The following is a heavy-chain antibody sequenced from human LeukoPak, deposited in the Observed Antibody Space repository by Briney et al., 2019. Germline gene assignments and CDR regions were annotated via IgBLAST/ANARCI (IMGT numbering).Heavy chain of an antibody. CDR3: ARDDVGYFDY. D-gene: IGHD1-26*01. V-gene: IGHV3-48*01. CDR1: GFTFSSYS. Sequence: PGGSLRLSCAASGFTFSSYSMNWVRQAPGKGLEWVSYISTSSATYYADSVKGRFTISRDNAKNSVYLQMNSLRAADTAVYYCARDDVGYFDYWAQGTLVTVSS. CDR2: ISTSSAT. J-gene: IGHJ4*02.